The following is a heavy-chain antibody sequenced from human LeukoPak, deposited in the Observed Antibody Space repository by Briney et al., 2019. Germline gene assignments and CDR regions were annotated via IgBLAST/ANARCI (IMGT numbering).Heavy chain of an antibody. D-gene: IGHD3-16*01. CDR1: GGSISSYY. CDR3: VRLILGSTTAGN. Sequence: PSETLSLTCTVSGGSISSYYWSWIRQPAGKGLEWIGRIYSRGSTKYNPSLKSRVTMSIDTSKNQFSLMVNSVTAADTAVYYCVRLILGSTTAGNWGQGNLVTVSS. V-gene: IGHV4-4*07. J-gene: IGHJ4*02. CDR2: IYSRGST.